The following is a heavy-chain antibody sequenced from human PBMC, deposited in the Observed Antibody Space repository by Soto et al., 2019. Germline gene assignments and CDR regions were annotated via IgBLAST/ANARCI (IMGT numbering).Heavy chain of an antibody. Sequence: SENLSLTCTVSVGSISSRSYYLRWIRQPPGKGLEWIGSIYYSGSTDYNPSLKSRATISVDKSKNQFALKLSYVTAADTAVHYCARRVNYYDSSGYYRGHYYHCMDVCGQGNTVA. V-gene: IGHV4-39*01. CDR2: IYYSGST. D-gene: IGHD3-22*01. J-gene: IGHJ6*02. CDR1: VGSISSRSYY. CDR3: ARRVNYYDSSGYYRGHYYHCMDV.